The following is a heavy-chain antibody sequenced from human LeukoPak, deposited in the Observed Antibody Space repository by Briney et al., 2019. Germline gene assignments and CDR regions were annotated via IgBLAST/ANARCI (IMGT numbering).Heavy chain of an antibody. D-gene: IGHD5-18*01. CDR3: ARDSWGRPYTTMSLYYFDY. CDR2: ITSSSTTI. J-gene: IGHJ4*02. Sequence: GGSLRLSCAASGFTFSSYTMNWVRQAPGKGLEGVSYITSSSTTIYYADSVKGRFTISRDNAKNSLYLQMNSMRDEDTAVYYCARDSWGRPYTTMSLYYFDYWGQGTLVTVSS. CDR1: GFTFSSYT. V-gene: IGHV3-48*02.